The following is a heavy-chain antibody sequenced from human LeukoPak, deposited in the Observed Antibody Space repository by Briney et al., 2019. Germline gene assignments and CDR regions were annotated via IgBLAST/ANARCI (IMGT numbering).Heavy chain of an antibody. CDR1: GFTFSSYA. CDR3: AKYPSGYDSEGY. Sequence: PGGSLRLSCAASGFTFSSYAMHWVRQAPGKGLEWVAVISYDGSNKYYADSVKGRFTISRDNSKNTLYLQMNSLRTEDTALYYCAKYPSGYDSEGYWGQGTLVTVSS. V-gene: IGHV3-30-3*01. J-gene: IGHJ4*02. CDR2: ISYDGSNK. D-gene: IGHD5-12*01.